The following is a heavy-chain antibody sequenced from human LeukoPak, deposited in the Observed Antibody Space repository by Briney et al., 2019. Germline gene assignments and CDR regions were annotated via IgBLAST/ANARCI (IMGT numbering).Heavy chain of an antibody. CDR1: GFTFSRYG. J-gene: IGHJ4*02. CDR2: IRYDGSNK. V-gene: IGHV3-30*02. CDR3: AKDSSPIKAALDF. Sequence: PGGSLRLSCAASGFTFSRYGMRWVRQAPGKGLEWVSFIRYDGSNKYYTDSVKVRFTISRDSSKSTLYLQMNSLRAEDTAVYYCAKDSSPIKAALDFWGQGTLVIVSS. D-gene: IGHD2-15*01.